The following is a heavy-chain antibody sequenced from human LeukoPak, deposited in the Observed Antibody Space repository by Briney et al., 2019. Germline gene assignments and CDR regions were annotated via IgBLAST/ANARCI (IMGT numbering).Heavy chain of an antibody. CDR3: ARLSMLAAFN. D-gene: IGHD2-15*01. J-gene: IGHJ4*02. CDR1: GYTFTSSW. Sequence: GESLKISCKGSGYTFTSSWIGWVRHMPGKGLEWMGIILPDDSDTRYSPSFQGQVTISADKSISTAYLRWTSLKASDTAMYYCARLSMLAAFNCGQGTLVTVSS. CDR2: ILPDDSDT. V-gene: IGHV5-51*01.